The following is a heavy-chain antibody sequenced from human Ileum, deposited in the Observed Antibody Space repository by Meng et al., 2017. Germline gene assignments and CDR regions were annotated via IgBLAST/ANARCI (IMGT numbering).Heavy chain of an antibody. CDR3: AYLVGSGSYYPPTNY. Sequence: GESLKISCAASGFTFSSYWMSWVRQAPGKGLEWVANIEGNGRHIYYVDSVKGRFVISRDNAKNSLYLQMNSLRVEDTAVYYCAYLVGSGSYYPPTNYCGQGTLVTVSS. D-gene: IGHD3-10*01. J-gene: IGHJ4*02. V-gene: IGHV3-7*01. CDR2: IEGNGRHI. CDR1: GFTFSSYW.